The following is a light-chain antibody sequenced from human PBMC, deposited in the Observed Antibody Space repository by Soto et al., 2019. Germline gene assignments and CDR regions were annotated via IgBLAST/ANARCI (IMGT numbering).Light chain of an antibody. Sequence: EIVLTQSPAPLALSPGQVATLSCRASQSIGCNLAWNQQSPGQAPRLLISDASNKATGIPARSSPSGSGTDFHLIISGKEHDDFAGYSCQRRSSLPITCGQGTGLDIK. J-gene: IGKJ5*01. CDR3: QRRSSLPIT. CDR2: DAS. CDR1: QSIGCN. V-gene: IGKV3-11*01.